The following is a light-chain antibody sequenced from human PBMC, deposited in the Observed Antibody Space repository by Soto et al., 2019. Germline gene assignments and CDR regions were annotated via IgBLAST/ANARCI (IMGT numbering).Light chain of an antibody. Sequence: QSSLTQPPSASGTCGQRFTISCSGGMSNIGSNPVYWHQHLPGTAPKLLVYRNNQRPSGVPDRFSDSKSGTSAFLAISGLRSEDEADYYCAAWDDRLSAYVFGTETKVTVL. CDR2: RNN. CDR1: MSNIGSNP. CDR3: AAWDDRLSAYV. V-gene: IGLV1-47*01. J-gene: IGLJ1*01.